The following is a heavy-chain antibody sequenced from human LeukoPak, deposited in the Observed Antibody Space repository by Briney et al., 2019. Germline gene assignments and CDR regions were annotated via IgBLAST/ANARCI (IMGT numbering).Heavy chain of an antibody. CDR1: GFTFDDYA. J-gene: IGHJ6*02. D-gene: IGHD6-19*01. CDR2: ISWNSGSI. CDR3: ARDGGYSSGYGMGV. Sequence: PGGSLRLSCAASGFTFDDYAMHWVRQAPGKGLEWVSGISWNSGSIGYADSVKGRFTISRDNAKNSLYLQLSSLRAEDTAVYYCARDGGYSSGYGMGVWGQGTTVTVSS. V-gene: IGHV3-9*01.